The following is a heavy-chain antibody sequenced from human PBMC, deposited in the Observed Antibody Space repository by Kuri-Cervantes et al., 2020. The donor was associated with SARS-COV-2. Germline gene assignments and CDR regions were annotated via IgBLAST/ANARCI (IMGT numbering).Heavy chain of an antibody. CDR3: ARDLKESKGMDFDY. Sequence: GGSLRLSCAASGFTFSSYGMHWVRQAPGKGLEWVAVISYDGSNKYYADSVKGRFIISRDNARASLYLQMNSLRAEDTAVYYCARDLKESKGMDFDYWGQGTLVTVSS. CDR2: ISYDGSNK. CDR1: GFTFSSYG. D-gene: IGHD5-24*01. V-gene: IGHV3-30*03. J-gene: IGHJ4*02.